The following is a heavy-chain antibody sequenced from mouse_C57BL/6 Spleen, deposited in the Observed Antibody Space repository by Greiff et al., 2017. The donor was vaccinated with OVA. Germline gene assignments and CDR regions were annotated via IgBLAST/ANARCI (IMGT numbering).Heavy chain of an antibody. Sequence: EVHLVESGAELVRPGASVKLSCTASGFNIKDDYMHWVKQRPEQGLEWIGWIDPENGDTEYASKFQGKATITADTSSNTAYLQLSSLTSEDTAVYYCTKVATRYFDVWGTGTTVTVSS. CDR2: IDPENGDT. D-gene: IGHD1-1*02. CDR1: GFNIKDDY. V-gene: IGHV14-4*01. J-gene: IGHJ1*03. CDR3: TKVATRYFDV.